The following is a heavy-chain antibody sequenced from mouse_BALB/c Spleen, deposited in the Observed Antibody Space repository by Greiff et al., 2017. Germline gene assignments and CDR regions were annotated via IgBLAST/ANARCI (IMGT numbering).Heavy chain of an antibody. D-gene: IGHD1-1*01. CDR3: ASYYYGSSSYYAMDY. CDR2: INPSSGYT. V-gene: IGHV1-4*01. Sequence: QVQLQQSGAELARPGASVKMSCKASGYTFTSYTMHWVKQRPGQGLEWIGYINPSSGYTNYNQKFKDKATLTADKSSSTAYMQLSSLTSEDSAVYYCASYYYGSSSYYAMDYWGQGTSVTVSS. CDR1: GYTFTSYT. J-gene: IGHJ4*01.